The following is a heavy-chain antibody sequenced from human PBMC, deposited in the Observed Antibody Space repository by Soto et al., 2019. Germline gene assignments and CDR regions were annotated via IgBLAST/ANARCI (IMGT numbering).Heavy chain of an antibody. CDR1: GFTFSSYG. CDR3: ARGCSGGGCYSLTVGAFDI. Sequence: QVQLVESGGGVVQPGRSLRLSCAASGFTFSSYGMHWVRQAPGKGLEWVAVIWYDGSNKYYADSVKGRFTISRDNSKNTLYLQMNSLRAEDTAVYYCARGCSGGGCYSLTVGAFDIWGQGTMVTVSS. CDR2: IWYDGSNK. J-gene: IGHJ3*02. D-gene: IGHD2-15*01. V-gene: IGHV3-33*01.